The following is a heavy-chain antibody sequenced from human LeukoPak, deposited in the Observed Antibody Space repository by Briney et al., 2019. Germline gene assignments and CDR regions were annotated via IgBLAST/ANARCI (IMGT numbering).Heavy chain of an antibody. CDR3: ASPAGYCSGGSCYSAGSYFDY. D-gene: IGHD2-15*01. CDR2: ISYDGSNK. J-gene: IGHJ4*02. CDR1: GFTFSSYA. V-gene: IGHV3-30-3*01. Sequence: GRSLRLSCAASGFTFSSYAMHWVRRAPGKGLEWVAVISYDGSNKYYADSVKGRFTISRDNSKNTLYLQMNSLRAEDTAVYYCASPAGYCSGGSCYSAGSYFDYWGQGTLVTVSS.